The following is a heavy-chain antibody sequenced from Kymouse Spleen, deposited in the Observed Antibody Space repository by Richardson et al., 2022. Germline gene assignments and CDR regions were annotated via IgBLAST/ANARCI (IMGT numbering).Heavy chain of an antibody. V-gene: IGHV4-59*01. CDR2: IYYSGST. Sequence: QVQLQESGPGLVKPSETLSLTCTVSGGSISSYYWSWIRQPPGKGLEWIGYIYYSGSTNYNPSLKSRVTISVDTSKNQFSLKLSSVTAADTAVYYCARFSYYYGSGSFDYWGQGTLVTVSS. D-gene: IGHD3-10*01. CDR1: GGSISSYY. J-gene: IGHJ4*02. CDR3: ARFSYYYGSGSFDY.